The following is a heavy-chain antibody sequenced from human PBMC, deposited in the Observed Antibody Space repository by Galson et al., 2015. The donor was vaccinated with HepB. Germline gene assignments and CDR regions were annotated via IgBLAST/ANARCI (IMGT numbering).Heavy chain of an antibody. CDR1: GFTFSDYY. D-gene: IGHD2-2*01. J-gene: IGHJ6*02. CDR2: ISSSSTYT. Sequence: SLRLSCAASGFTFSDYYMSWIRQAPGEGLEWISYISSSSTYTNYADSVKGRFTISRDNAKNSLYLQMNSLRAEDTAVDYCARDRYCSSVSCYSNQYGMDVWGQGTTATVSS. CDR3: ARDRYCSSVSCYSNQYGMDV. V-gene: IGHV3-11*06.